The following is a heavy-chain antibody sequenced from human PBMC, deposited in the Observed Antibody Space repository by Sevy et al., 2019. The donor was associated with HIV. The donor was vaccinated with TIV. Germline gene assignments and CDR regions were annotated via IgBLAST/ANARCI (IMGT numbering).Heavy chain of an antibody. CDR1: GFTFSSYG. CDR2: IWYDGSNI. D-gene: IGHD1-1*01. CDR3: ALERLSSAVAEYFHN. J-gene: IGHJ1*01. Sequence: GESLKISCAASGFTFSSYGMHWVRQAPGKGLEWVAVIWYDGSNIYYADSVKGRFTISRDNSKNTLYLQMNSLRVEDTAVYYCALERLSSAVAEYFHNWGQGTLVTVSS. V-gene: IGHV3-33*01.